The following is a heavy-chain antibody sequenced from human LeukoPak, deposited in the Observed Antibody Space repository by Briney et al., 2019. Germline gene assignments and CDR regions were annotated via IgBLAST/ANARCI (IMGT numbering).Heavy chain of an antibody. CDR1: GFTFITYA. D-gene: IGHD5-18*01. Sequence: PGGSLRLSCVASGFTFITYAMTWVRQAPGKGLEWVSAISGTGGSTYYADSVKGRFTISRDNSKNTLYLQMNSLRAEDTAVYYCARDLSDTAMPYWYFDLWGRGTLVTVSS. J-gene: IGHJ2*01. CDR2: ISGTGGST. CDR3: ARDLSDTAMPYWYFDL. V-gene: IGHV3-23*01.